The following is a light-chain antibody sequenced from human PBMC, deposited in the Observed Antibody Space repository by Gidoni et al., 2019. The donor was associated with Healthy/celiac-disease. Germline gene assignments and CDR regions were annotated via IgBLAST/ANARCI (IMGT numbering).Light chain of an antibody. V-gene: IGKV1-27*01. CDR3: QKYNSAPL. CDR1: QGISNY. Sequence: DIQMTQSPSSLSASVGDRVTITCRASQGISNYLAWYQQKPGKVPKLLIYAASTLQSGVPSRFSGSGSGTDFTLTISSLQPEDAATYYCQKYNSAPLFGPXTKVDIK. CDR2: AAS. J-gene: IGKJ3*01.